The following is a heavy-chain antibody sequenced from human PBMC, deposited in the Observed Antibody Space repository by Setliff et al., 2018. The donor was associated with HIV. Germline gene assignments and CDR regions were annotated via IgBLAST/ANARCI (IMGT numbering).Heavy chain of an antibody. J-gene: IGHJ4*02. Sequence: GASVKVSCKASGGTLSDFRITWVRQAPGQGLEWMGEITPFVGITNYAQKFQGRVTISADESTATAYIELSSLTSQDTAVYYCARDKGIREAASLDYWGQGSLVPSPQ. CDR1: GGTLSDFR. D-gene: IGHD6-13*01. V-gene: IGHV1-69*10. CDR3: ARDKGIREAASLDY. CDR2: ITPFVGIT.